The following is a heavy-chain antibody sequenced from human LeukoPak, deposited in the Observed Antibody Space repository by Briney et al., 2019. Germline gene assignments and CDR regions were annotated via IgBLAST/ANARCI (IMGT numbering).Heavy chain of an antibody. Sequence: GGSLRLSCGASGFIVSRNYMSWVRQATGKGLEWVSVFYSGAPTAYAYSVKGRFTISRDKSKDTLYLQMNSLRADDTAVYYCARVEADSGVLDYWGQGTLVTVSS. V-gene: IGHV3-53*01. CDR3: ARVEADSGVLDY. J-gene: IGHJ4*02. CDR2: FYSGAPT. CDR1: GFIVSRNY. D-gene: IGHD4-17*01.